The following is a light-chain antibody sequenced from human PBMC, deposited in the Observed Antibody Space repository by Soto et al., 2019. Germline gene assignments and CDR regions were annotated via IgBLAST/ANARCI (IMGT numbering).Light chain of an antibody. Sequence: QSVLTQPSSASGTPGQTVTISCSGSNSNLGSNTANWLQQFPGTAPKVLIYYSNRRTSGFTDRFSGSRSGTSTSLTISGLQSEAEAEYYCVAWDYSLSGWVFGGGTKLTVL. CDR1: NSNLGSNT. V-gene: IGLV1-44*01. J-gene: IGLJ3*02. CDR3: VAWDYSLSGWV. CDR2: YSN.